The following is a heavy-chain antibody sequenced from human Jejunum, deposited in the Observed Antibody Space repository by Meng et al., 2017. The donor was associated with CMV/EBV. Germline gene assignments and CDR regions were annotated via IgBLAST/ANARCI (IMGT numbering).Heavy chain of an antibody. CDR2: ISSSGTTI. CDR1: GFTVSSYD. V-gene: IGHV3-48*03. D-gene: IGHD4-23*01. CDR3: ARDRYGGYFDY. Sequence: AASGFTVSSYDMNWVRQAPGKGLEWVSYISSSGTTIYYADAVKGRFTISRSNAKNSLYLQMNSLRAEDTAVYYCARDRYGGYFDYWGQGTLVTVSS. J-gene: IGHJ4*02.